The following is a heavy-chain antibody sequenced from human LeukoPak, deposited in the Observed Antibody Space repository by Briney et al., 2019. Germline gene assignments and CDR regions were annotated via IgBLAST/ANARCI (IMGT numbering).Heavy chain of an antibody. Sequence: ASVKVSCKASGYTFTSYGISWVRQAPGQGLEWIGWISAYNGNTNYAQKLQGRVTMTTDTSTSTAYMELRSLRSDDTAVYYCARAAAMDGSGSYYSFFDYWGQGTLVTVSS. J-gene: IGHJ4*02. CDR3: ARAAAMDGSGSYYSFFDY. CDR1: GYTFTSYG. CDR2: ISAYNGNT. D-gene: IGHD3-10*01. V-gene: IGHV1-18*01.